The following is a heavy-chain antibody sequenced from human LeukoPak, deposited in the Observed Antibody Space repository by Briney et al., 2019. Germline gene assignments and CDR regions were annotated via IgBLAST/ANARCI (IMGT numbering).Heavy chain of an antibody. V-gene: IGHV4-4*02. D-gene: IGHD3-9*01. CDR3: ARRGNYDILTGYPAQGYFDY. J-gene: IGHJ4*02. CDR1: GGSISSSNW. Sequence: PSETLSLTCAVSGGSISSSNWWSWVRQPPGKGLEWIGEIYHSGSTNYNPSLKTRVTISVDKSKNQFSLKLSSVTAADTAVYYCARRGNYDILTGYPAQGYFDYWGQGTLVIVSS. CDR2: IYHSGST.